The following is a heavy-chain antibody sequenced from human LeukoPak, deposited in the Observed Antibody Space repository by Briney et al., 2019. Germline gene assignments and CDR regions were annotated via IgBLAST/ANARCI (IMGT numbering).Heavy chain of an antibody. J-gene: IGHJ4*02. CDR3: AREEHSSDWYGHDS. V-gene: IGHV4-39*07. Sequence: KPSETLSLTCTVSGGSISNTNYYWAWIRQPPGRGLEWIGSIYYTGTTFDNPSLKSRVTLSVDTSKNQFSLRLTSVTAADTAFYYCAREEHSSDWYGHDSWGQGTLVTVSS. CDR2: IYYTGTT. CDR1: GGSISNTNYY. D-gene: IGHD6-13*01.